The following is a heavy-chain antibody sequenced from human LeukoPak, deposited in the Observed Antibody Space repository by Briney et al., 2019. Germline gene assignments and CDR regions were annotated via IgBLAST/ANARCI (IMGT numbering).Heavy chain of an antibody. D-gene: IGHD3-22*01. CDR3: ASSQGGAYYYDSSAHY. CDR1: GGTYLSYA. Sequence: SVKVSCKASGGTYLSYAISWVRQAPGQGLEWMGRIIPIFGTANYAQKFQCRVTITTDESTSRAYMELSSLRSEDTAVYYCASSQGGAYYYDSSAHYWGQGTLVTVSS. V-gene: IGHV1-69*05. CDR2: IIPIFGTA. J-gene: IGHJ4*02.